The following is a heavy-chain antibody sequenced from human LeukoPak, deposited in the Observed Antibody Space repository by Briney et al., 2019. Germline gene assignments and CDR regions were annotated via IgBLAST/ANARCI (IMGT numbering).Heavy chain of an antibody. V-gene: IGHV3-23*01. CDR1: GFTFSDYA. D-gene: IGHD2-2*01. CDR3: AKGAGAVCGTSTCYSRVFDY. Sequence: GGSLSLSCAVSGFTFSDYAMTWVRQAPGRGLEWVSIISGSGSDTYHADSVKGRFTISRDNSRNTLYLQMNSLRVEDTAIYYCAKGAGAVCGTSTCYSRVFDYWGQGILVTVSS. J-gene: IGHJ4*02. CDR2: ISGSGSDT.